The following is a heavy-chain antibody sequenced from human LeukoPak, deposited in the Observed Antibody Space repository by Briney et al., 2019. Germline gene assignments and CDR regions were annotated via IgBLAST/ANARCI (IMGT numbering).Heavy chain of an antibody. V-gene: IGHV3-30*02. CDR3: ARVAVPAAPFDY. D-gene: IGHD2-2*01. CDR2: IRYEGSNK. CDR1: GFTFSRYG. J-gene: IGHJ4*02. Sequence: PGGSLRLSCAASGFTFSRYGMRGVREAPGKGGEGGAFIRYEGSNKYYADSVKGRFTISRYNSKTTLYLQMNSLRAEDTAVYYCARVAVPAAPFDYWGQGTLVTVS.